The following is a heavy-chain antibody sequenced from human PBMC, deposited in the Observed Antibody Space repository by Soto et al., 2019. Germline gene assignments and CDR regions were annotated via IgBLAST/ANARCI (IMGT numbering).Heavy chain of an antibody. Sequence: PGGSLRLSCAASGFTFSSYGMHWVRQAPGKGLEWVAVISYDGSNKYYADSVKGRFTISRDNSKNTLYLQMNSLRAEDTAVYYCAKDTTRHCSGGSCYYWGQGTLVTVSS. D-gene: IGHD2-15*01. V-gene: IGHV3-30*18. CDR3: AKDTTRHCSGGSCYY. J-gene: IGHJ4*02. CDR2: ISYDGSNK. CDR1: GFTFSSYG.